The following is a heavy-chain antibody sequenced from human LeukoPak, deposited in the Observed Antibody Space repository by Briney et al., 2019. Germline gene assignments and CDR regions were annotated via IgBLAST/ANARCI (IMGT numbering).Heavy chain of an antibody. CDR3: ARDLLGYSYGYYYYYGMDV. Sequence: PSQTLSLTCTVSGGSISSGGYYWSWIRQHPGKGLEWIGYIYYSGSTYYNPSLKSRVTISVDTSENQFSLKLSSVTAADTAVYYCARDLLGYSYGYYYYYGMDVWGQGTTVTVSS. CDR1: GGSISSGGYY. J-gene: IGHJ6*02. D-gene: IGHD5-18*01. CDR2: IYYSGST. V-gene: IGHV4-31*03.